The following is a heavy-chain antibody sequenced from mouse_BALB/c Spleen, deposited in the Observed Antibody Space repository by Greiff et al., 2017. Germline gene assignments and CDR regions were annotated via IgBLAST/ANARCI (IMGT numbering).Heavy chain of an antibody. J-gene: IGHJ2*01. V-gene: IGHV5-4*02. CDR1: GFTFSDYY. CDR2: ISDGGSYT. CDR3: AKGRPYYFDY. Sequence: EVKLVESGGGLVKPGGSLKLSCAASGFTFSDYYMYWVRQTPEKRLEWVATISDGGSYTYYPDSVKGRFTISRDNAKNNLYLQMSSLKSEDTAMYYCAKGRPYYFDYWGQGTTLTVSS.